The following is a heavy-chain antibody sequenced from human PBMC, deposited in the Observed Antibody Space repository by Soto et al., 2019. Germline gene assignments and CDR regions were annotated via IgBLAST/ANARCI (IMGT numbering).Heavy chain of an antibody. CDR3: TTAYV. CDR2: IRNQANNYAT. D-gene: IGHD3-16*01. J-gene: IGHJ4*02. Sequence: EVQLVESGGGSVQPGGSVRLSCAASGFSFNGPAIHWVRQASGKGLEWVGRIRNQANNYATVYAASMEGRFTISRDDSKRTAYLQMNSLKAEDSAVYYCTTAYVWGQGTPVTVPS. V-gene: IGHV3-73*01. CDR1: GFSFNGPA.